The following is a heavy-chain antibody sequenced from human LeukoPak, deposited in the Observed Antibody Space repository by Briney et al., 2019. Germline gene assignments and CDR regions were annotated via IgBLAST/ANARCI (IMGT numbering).Heavy chain of an antibody. CDR3: AREGIWVAFDY. Sequence: GASLRLSCAASGFTFSSYSMSWVRPAPGKGLEWVSSISSSSSYIYYADSVKGRFTISRDNAKNSLYLQMNSLRAEDTAVYCCAREGIWVAFDYWGQGTLVTVSS. D-gene: IGHD2-15*01. V-gene: IGHV3-21*01. CDR1: GFTFSSYS. CDR2: ISSSSSYI. J-gene: IGHJ4*02.